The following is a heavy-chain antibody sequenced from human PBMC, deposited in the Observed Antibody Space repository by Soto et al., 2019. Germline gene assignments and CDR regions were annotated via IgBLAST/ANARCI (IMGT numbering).Heavy chain of an antibody. V-gene: IGHV3-23*01. CDR3: AKSGGYGMDV. Sequence: PGGSLRLSCAASGFTFSSYAMSWVRQAPGKGLEWVSRISGSGGSTNYADSVQGRFTISRDNSKNTLYLQMNSLRAEDTAVYSCAKSGGYGMDVWGQGTTVTVS. CDR2: ISGSGGST. CDR1: GFTFSSYA. J-gene: IGHJ6*02. D-gene: IGHD3-10*01.